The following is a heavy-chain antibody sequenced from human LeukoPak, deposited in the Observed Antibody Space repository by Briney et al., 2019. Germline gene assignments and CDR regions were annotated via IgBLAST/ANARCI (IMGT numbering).Heavy chain of an antibody. CDR1: GGTFSSYA. Sequence: SVKVSCKASGGTFSSYAISWVRQAPGQGLEWMGGIIPIFGTANYAQKFQGRVTITTDESTSTAYMELSSLRSEDTAVYYCARGKAGGFGGSPARYFDYWGQGTLVTVSS. CDR2: IIPIFGTA. CDR3: ARGKAGGFGGSPARYFDY. V-gene: IGHV1-69*05. D-gene: IGHD3-16*01. J-gene: IGHJ4*02.